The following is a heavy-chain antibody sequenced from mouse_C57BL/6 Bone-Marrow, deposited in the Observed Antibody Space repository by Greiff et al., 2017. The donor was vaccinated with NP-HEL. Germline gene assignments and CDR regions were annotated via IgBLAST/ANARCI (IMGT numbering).Heavy chain of an antibody. CDR1: GFTFSNYW. J-gene: IGHJ2*01. Sequence: EVQRVESGGGLVQPGGSMKLSCVASGFTFSNYWMNWVRQSPEKGLEWVAQIRLKSDNYATHYAESVKGRFTISRDDSKSSVYLQMNNLRAEDTGIYYCTGDVLLLDYGGQGTTLTVSS. V-gene: IGHV6-3*01. D-gene: IGHD1-1*01. CDR2: IRLKSDNYAT. CDR3: TGDVLLLDY.